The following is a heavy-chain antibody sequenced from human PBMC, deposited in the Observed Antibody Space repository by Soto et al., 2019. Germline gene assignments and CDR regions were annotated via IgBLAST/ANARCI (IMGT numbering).Heavy chain of an antibody. J-gene: IGHJ6*02. D-gene: IGHD3-10*01. CDR2: ISFDGSTE. CDR3: ARSRHGSGSYTHFYYGLDV. V-gene: IGHV3-30-3*01. Sequence: VAVISFDGSTEYYADSEKGRFTISRDNSKNTVYLQMNSLRSEDTAVYYCARSRHGSGSYTHFYYGLDVWGQGTTVTVSS.